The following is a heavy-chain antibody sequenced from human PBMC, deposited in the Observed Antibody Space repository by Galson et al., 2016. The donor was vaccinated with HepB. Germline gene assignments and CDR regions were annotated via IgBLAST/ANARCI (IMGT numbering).Heavy chain of an antibody. Sequence: SVKVSCKASDHTFSKDYIHWVRQAPGQGLQWLGTIHPSGAYTTYAQRFDGRVTMTRDTATNTVYMELRALTSKDTAVYYCARANYNLLTGYYSGLDHWGQGTLVTASS. J-gene: IGHJ4*02. CDR2: IHPSGAYT. D-gene: IGHD3-9*01. CDR1: DHTFSKDY. V-gene: IGHV1-46*01. CDR3: ARANYNLLTGYYSGLDH.